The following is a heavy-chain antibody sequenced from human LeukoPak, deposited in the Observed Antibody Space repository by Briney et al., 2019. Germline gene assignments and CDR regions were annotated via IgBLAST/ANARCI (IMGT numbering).Heavy chain of an antibody. CDR2: ISSSGSSI. V-gene: IGHV3-48*03. D-gene: IGHD2-15*01. CDR1: GFTFSTYE. Sequence: GGSLRLSCAASGFTFSTYEMNWVRQAPGKGLEWVSYISSSGSSIHYADSVKGRFTISRDNAKNSLYLQMNSLRAVDTAVYHCARQISRYCSGGSCHSGWEFYFDYWGQGTPVTVSS. CDR3: ARQISRYCSGGSCHSGWEFYFDY. J-gene: IGHJ4*02.